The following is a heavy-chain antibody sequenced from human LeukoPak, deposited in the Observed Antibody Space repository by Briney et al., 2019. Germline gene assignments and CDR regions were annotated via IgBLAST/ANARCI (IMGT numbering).Heavy chain of an antibody. J-gene: IGHJ6*03. CDR2: IYYSGST. CDR3: ARVRYCSGGSCYSPYHYYYMDV. V-gene: IGHV4-31*03. D-gene: IGHD2-15*01. CDR1: GGSISSGGYY. Sequence: TLSLTCTVSGGSISSGGYYWSWIRQHPGKGLEWIGYIYYSGSTYYNPSLKSRVTISVDTSKNQFSLKLSSVTAADTAVYYCARVRYCSGGSCYSPYHYYYMDVWGKGTTVTVSS.